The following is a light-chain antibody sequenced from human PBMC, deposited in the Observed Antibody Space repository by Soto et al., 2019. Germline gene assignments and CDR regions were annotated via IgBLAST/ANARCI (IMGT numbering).Light chain of an antibody. CDR1: NSNIGAGYD. CDR3: QAYESSLSAYV. Sequence: QLVLTQPPSVSGAPGQRVTISCTGSNSNIGAGYDVHWYQQLPGTAPNLLIHDNSNRPSGVPDRFSGSKSGTSASLAITGLQAEDEADYYGQAYESSLSAYVFGTGTKVTVL. V-gene: IGLV1-40*01. CDR2: DNS. J-gene: IGLJ1*01.